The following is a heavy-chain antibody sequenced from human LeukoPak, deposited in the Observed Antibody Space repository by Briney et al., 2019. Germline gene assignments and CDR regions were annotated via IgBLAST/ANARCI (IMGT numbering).Heavy chain of an antibody. CDR3: ARYYGGLVSWDDY. D-gene: IGHD3-16*01. CDR2: NYYSGST. J-gene: IGHJ4*02. V-gene: IGHV4-39*01. CDR1: GGSISSSSYY. Sequence: SETLSLTCTVSGGSISSSSYYWGWLRQPPGKGLEWIVSNYYSGSTYYNPSLESRFTISVDTSKNQFSLKLSSVTAADTAVYYCARYYGGLVSWDDYWGQGTLVTVSS.